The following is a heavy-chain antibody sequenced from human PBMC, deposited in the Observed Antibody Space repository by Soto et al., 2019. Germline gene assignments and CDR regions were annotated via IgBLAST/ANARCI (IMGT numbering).Heavy chain of an antibody. CDR3: ARGDIVVVPAASFDP. J-gene: IGHJ5*02. Sequence: QVQLVQSGAEVKKPGASVKVSCKASGYTFTRYYMHWVRQAPGQGLEWMGIINPSGGSTSYAQKFQGRVTMTRDTSTSTVYMELSSLRSEDTAVYYCARGDIVVVPAASFDPWGQGTLVTVSS. D-gene: IGHD2-2*01. V-gene: IGHV1-46*03. CDR2: INPSGGST. CDR1: GYTFTRYY.